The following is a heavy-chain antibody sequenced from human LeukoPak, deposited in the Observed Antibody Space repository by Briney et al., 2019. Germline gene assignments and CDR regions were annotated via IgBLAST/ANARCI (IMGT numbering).Heavy chain of an antibody. CDR2: INHSGRT. Sequence: SETLSLTCAAHGGSFSDYLWSWIRQPPGKGLEWIGEINHSGRTSYNPSLESRVTMSLDTSKIHLSLKLTSVTAADTAVYYCARGRQLYQPYYFFDPWGQGTLVTVSS. CDR1: GGSFSDYL. J-gene: IGHJ5*02. V-gene: IGHV4-34*01. D-gene: IGHD3-22*01. CDR3: ARGRQLYQPYYFFDP.